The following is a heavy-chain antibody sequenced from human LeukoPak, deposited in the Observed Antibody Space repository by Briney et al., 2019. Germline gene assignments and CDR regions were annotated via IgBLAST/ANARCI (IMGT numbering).Heavy chain of an antibody. J-gene: IGHJ4*02. V-gene: IGHV3-15*01. CDR1: GFTFSNAW. Sequence: GGSLRLSCAASGFTFSNAWMTWVRKAPGKGLEWVGRIKSKTDGGTTDYAAPVKGRFTISRDDSKNTLYLQMNSLKTEDTAVYYCTAEAYYDILTGYYLETFDYWGQGTLVTVSS. D-gene: IGHD3-9*01. CDR3: TAEAYYDILTGYYLETFDY. CDR2: IKSKTDGGTT.